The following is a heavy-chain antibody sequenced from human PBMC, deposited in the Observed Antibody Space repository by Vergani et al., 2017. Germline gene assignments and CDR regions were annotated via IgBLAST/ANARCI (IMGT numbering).Heavy chain of an antibody. CDR2: IGTAGDT. J-gene: IGHJ5*02. CDR3: ANVLTRYCSGGSCYYDLDP. CDR1: GFTFSSYD. V-gene: IGHV3-13*01. Sequence: EVQLVESGGGLVQPGGSLRLSCAASGFTFSSYDMHWVRQAPGKGLEWVSAIGTAGDTYYPGSVKGGFTIARENAKNSLYLQMNSLRAGDTAVYYCANVLTRYCSGGSCYYDLDPWGQGTLVTVSS. D-gene: IGHD2-15*01.